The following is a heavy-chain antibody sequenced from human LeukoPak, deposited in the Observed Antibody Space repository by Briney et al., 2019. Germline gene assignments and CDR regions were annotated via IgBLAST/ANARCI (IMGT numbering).Heavy chain of an antibody. J-gene: IGHJ4*02. CDR2: IYHSGST. V-gene: IGHV4-30-2*01. CDR1: GGSISSGGYY. D-gene: IGHD3-9*01. Sequence: PSETLSLTCTVSGGSISSGGYYWSWIRQPPGKGLEWIGYIYHSGSTYYNPSLKSRVTISVDKSKNQFSLKLSSVTAADTAVYYCARDGGYDILTGSKYFDYWGQGTLVTVSS. CDR3: ARDGGYDILTGSKYFDY.